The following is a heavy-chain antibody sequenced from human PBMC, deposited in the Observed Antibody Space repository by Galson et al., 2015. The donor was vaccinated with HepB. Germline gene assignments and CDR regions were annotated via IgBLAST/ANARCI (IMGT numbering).Heavy chain of an antibody. CDR3: EGVAAIPY. CDR2: ISYDGSNK. CDR1: GFTFSSYA. Sequence: SLRLSCAASGFTFSSYAMHWVRQAPGKGLEWVAVISYDGSNKYYADSVKGRFTISRDNSKNTLYLQMNSLRAEDTAVYYCEGVAAIPYWGQGTLVTVSS. V-gene: IGHV3-30*04. J-gene: IGHJ4*02. D-gene: IGHD2-15*01.